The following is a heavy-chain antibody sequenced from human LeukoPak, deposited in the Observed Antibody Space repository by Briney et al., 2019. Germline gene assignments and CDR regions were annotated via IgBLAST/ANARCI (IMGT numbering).Heavy chain of an antibody. D-gene: IGHD3-22*01. CDR1: GGTFSSYA. CDR3: ARGGADYYDSSGYYRVGASDI. V-gene: IGHV1-69*13. CDR2: IIPIFGTA. J-gene: IGHJ3*02. Sequence: SVKVSCKASGGTFSSYAISWVRQAPGQGLEWMGGIIPIFGTANYAQKFQGRVTITADESTSTAYMELSSLRSEDTAVYYCARGGADYYDSSGYYRVGASDIWGQGTMVTVSS.